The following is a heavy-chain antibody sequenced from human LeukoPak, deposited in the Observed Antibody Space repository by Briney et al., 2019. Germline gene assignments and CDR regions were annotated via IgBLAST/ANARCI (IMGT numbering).Heavy chain of an antibody. CDR1: GGTFSSYA. Sequence: ASVKVSCKASGGTFSSYAISWVRQAPGQGPEGMGWINPNSGDTTYAQKFQGRVTLTSDTSTSTAYMDLRRLTSDDTAVYYCARDREGLDSWGQGTLVTVSS. V-gene: IGHV1-2*02. CDR2: INPNSGDT. CDR3: ARDREGLDS. J-gene: IGHJ5*01.